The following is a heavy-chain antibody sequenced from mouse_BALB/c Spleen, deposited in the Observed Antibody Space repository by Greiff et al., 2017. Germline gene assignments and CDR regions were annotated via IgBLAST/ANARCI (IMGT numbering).Heavy chain of an antibody. CDR1: GYTFTSYW. J-gene: IGHJ3*01. Sequence: QVQLKESGAELAKPGASVKMSCKASGYTFTSYWLHWVKQRPGQGLEWIGYINPSTGYTEYNQKFKDKATLTADKSSSTAYMQLRSLTSEDSEVYSFARRRDGPFDDWGQGTLVTVSA. V-gene: IGHV1-7*01. CDR3: ARRRDGPFDD. D-gene: IGHD1-2*01. CDR2: INPSTGYT.